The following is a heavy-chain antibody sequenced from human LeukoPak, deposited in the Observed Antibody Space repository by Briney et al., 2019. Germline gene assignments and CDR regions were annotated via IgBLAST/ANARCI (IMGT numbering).Heavy chain of an antibody. J-gene: IGHJ6*02. D-gene: IGHD3-3*01. CDR3: ARGSFGIYDLWSGYYELGGYYYYYGMDV. CDR1: GYTFTSYD. CDR2: MNPNSGNT. Sequence: ASVKVSCKASGYTFTSYDINWVRQATGQGLEWMGWMNPNSGNTGYAQKFQGRVTMTRNTSISTAYMELSSLRSEDTAVYYCARGSFGIYDLWSGYYELGGYYYYYGMDVWGQGTTVTVSS. V-gene: IGHV1-8*01.